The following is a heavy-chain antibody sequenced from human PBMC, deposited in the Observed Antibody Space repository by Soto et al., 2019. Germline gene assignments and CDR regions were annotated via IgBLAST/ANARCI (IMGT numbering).Heavy chain of an antibody. CDR3: AKDRRLLWFGESPVYYFDY. CDR2: ISGTGGST. V-gene: IGHV3-23*01. CDR1: GFTFNNYA. D-gene: IGHD3-10*01. Sequence: PGGSLRLSCAASGFTFNNYAMNWVRQAPGKGLEWVATISGTGGSTYYADSVKGRFTISRDNSKNTLYLQMNSLRVEDTAVYYCAKDRRLLWFGESPVYYFDYWGQGTLVTVSS. J-gene: IGHJ4*02.